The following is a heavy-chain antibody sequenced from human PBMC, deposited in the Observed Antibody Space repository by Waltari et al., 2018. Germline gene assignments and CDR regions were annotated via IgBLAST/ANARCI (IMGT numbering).Heavy chain of an antibody. Sequence: EVQLVESGGGLVQPGGSLRLSFAASGFTFSNFWMSWARQAPGKGLEWVANINQDGSGEYYVDSVKGRFTISRDNAKNSLYLQMNSLRAEDTAVYYCQRGDYWGQGTLVTVSS. CDR2: INQDGSGE. CDR1: GFTFSNFW. CDR3: QRGDY. V-gene: IGHV3-7*04. J-gene: IGHJ4*02.